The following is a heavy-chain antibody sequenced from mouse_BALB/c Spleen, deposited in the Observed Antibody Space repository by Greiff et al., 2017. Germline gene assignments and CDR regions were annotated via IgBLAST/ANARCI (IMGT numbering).Heavy chain of an antibody. D-gene: IGHD2-4*01. CDR1: GFTFNTYA. J-gene: IGHJ4*01. V-gene: IGHV10-1*02. CDR3: VRHSITTHYAMDY. Sequence: EVKLVESGGGLVQPKGSLKLSCAASGFTFNTYAMNWVRQAPGKGLEWVARIRSKSNNYATYYADSVKDRFTISRDDSQSMLYLQMNNLKTEDTAMYYCVRHSITTHYAMDYWGQGTSVTVSS. CDR2: IRSKSNNYAT.